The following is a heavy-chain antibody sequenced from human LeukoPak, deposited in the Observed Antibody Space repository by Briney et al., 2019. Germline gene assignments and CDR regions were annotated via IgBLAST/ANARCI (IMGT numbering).Heavy chain of an antibody. V-gene: IGHV3-72*01. CDR1: GFTVSDHF. CDR3: ASIRGTFGY. J-gene: IGHJ4*02. Sequence: GGSLRLSCAASGFTVSDHFLDWVRQSPGKGLEWVGRTRNKANSYITEYAASVKGRFTISRDDSKNSLYLQMSSLKTDDTAMYYCASIRGTFGYWGQGTLVTVSS. CDR2: TRNKANSYIT. D-gene: IGHD1-26*01.